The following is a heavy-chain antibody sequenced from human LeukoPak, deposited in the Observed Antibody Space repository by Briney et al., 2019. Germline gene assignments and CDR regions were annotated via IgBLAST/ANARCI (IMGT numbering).Heavy chain of an antibody. J-gene: IGHJ4*02. CDR3: ARGGGDFDD. Sequence: GGSLSLSCAASGFTFSSYEMNWVRQAPGKGLEWLSYISSSGTTIYYADSVKGRFIISRDNAKRSLYLQMNSLRAEDTAVYYCARGGGDFDDWGQGILVTVSS. CDR1: GFTFSSYE. D-gene: IGHD3-16*01. V-gene: IGHV3-48*03. CDR2: ISSSGTTI.